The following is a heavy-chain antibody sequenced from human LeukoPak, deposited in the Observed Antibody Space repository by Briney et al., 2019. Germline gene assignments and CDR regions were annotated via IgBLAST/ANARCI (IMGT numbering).Heavy chain of an antibody. D-gene: IGHD7-27*01. CDR3: ARDLTGDAYFDY. CDR2: IWYDASNK. V-gene: IGHV3-33*01. Sequence: GRSLRLSCAASGFTFSNYGMHWVRQAPGKGLEWVAVIWYDASNKYCSDSVKGRFTISRDNSKNTLYLQMNSLRAEDTAVFYCARDLTGDAYFDYWGQGTLVTVSS. CDR1: GFTFSNYG. J-gene: IGHJ4*02.